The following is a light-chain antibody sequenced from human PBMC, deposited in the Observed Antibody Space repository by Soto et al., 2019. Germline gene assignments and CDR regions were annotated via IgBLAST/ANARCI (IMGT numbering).Light chain of an antibody. J-gene: IGLJ1*01. CDR2: DNT. CDR1: SSNIGAGYD. V-gene: IGLV1-40*01. CDR3: QSYDSSLSSNYV. Sequence: VLTQPPSVSGAPGQRVTISCTGSSSNIGAGYDVHWYQQLPGTAPKLLIYDNTNRPSGVPDRFSGSRSGTSASLAITGLQPEDEADYYCQSYDSSLSSNYVFGTGTKVTVL.